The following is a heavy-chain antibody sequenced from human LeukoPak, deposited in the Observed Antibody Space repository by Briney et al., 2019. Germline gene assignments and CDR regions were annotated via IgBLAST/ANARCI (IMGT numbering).Heavy chain of an antibody. CDR2: IRSKAYGGTT. CDR3: TRAFGYSSGWYLGYFDY. V-gene: IGHV3-49*04. D-gene: IGHD6-19*01. J-gene: IGHJ4*02. Sequence: GGSLRLSCTASGFTFGDYAMSWVRQAPGKGLEWVGFIRSKAYGGTTEHAASVKGRFTISRDDSKSIAYLQMNSLKTEDTAVYYCTRAFGYSSGWYLGYFDYWGQGTLVTVSS. CDR1: GFTFGDYA.